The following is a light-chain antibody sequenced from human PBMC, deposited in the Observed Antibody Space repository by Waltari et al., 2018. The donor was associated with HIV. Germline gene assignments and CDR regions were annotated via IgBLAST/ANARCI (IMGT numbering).Light chain of an antibody. J-gene: IGLJ1*01. Sequence: SYELSQPPSVSVALGQTARITCGGDDIGSKNVHWYLQKPGQAPVLVIYRDNNRPSGVPERFSGSNSGDTATLTISRAQAGDEADYYCQVWDGTTAYYVFATGTKVTVL. CDR2: RDN. CDR3: QVWDGTTAYYV. CDR1: DIGSKN. V-gene: IGLV3-9*01.